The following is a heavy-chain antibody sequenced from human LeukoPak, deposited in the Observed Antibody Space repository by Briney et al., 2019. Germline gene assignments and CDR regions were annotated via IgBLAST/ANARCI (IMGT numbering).Heavy chain of an antibody. V-gene: IGHV3-74*01. J-gene: IGHJ4*02. Sequence: PGRSLRLSCAASGFTFSDYWMHWVRQAPGKGLVWVSRINGDGTSTRYADSVKGRFTISRDNAKNTLYLQMNSLSAEDTAVYYCAKLVGATTGIDYWGQGTLVTVSS. CDR2: INGDGTST. D-gene: IGHD1-26*01. CDR1: GFTFSDYW. CDR3: AKLVGATTGIDY.